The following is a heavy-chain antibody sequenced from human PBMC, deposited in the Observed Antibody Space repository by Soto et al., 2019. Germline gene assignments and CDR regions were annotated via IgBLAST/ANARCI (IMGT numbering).Heavy chain of an antibody. D-gene: IGHD4-17*01. CDR3: AKMGSGDRYYFDY. Sequence: PGGSLELSGADSGFPFGNYYMSWVRQAPGKGLEWVASVSSGGGTTYYADSLRGRCTISRDNSKNTLYRQMNSLRAEDTAVFYCAKMGSGDRYYFDYWGQGTLVTVSS. V-gene: IGHV3-23*01. J-gene: IGHJ4*02. CDR1: GFPFGNYY. CDR2: VSSGGGTT.